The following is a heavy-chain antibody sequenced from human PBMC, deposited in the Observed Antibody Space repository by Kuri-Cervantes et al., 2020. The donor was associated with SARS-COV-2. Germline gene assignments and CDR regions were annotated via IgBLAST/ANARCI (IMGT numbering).Heavy chain of an antibody. CDR2: ISSNGGST. D-gene: IGHD2-2*01. Sequence: GESLKISCAASGFTFSSYAMHWVRQAPGKGLEYVSAISSNGGSTYYANSVKGRFTISRDNSKNTLYLQMGSLRAEDMAVYYCARMLRKYQLLQGAYYYYGMDVWGQGTTVTVSS. CDR1: GFTFSSYA. CDR3: ARMLRKYQLLQGAYYYYGMDV. V-gene: IGHV3-64*01. J-gene: IGHJ6*02.